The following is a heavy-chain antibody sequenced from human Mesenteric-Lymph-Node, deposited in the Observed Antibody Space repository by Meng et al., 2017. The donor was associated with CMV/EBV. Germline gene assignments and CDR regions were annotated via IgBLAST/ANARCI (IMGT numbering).Heavy chain of an antibody. CDR1: GFTVSSNY. CDR2: LYSGGIT. J-gene: IGHJ6*02. CDR3: AREVGVASYYYFGLDV. D-gene: IGHD1-26*01. Sequence: GGSLRLSCAASGFTVSSNYMSWVRQAPGKGLEWVSVLYSGGITYYADSVRGRFTISRDNAKNTLYLQMNSLRGEDTAVYYCAREVGVASYYYFGLDVWGQGTAVTVSS. V-gene: IGHV3-53*01.